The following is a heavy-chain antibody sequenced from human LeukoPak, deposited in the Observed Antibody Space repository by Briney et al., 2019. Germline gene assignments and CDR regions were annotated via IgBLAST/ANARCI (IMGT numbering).Heavy chain of an antibody. D-gene: IGHD3-16*01. V-gene: IGHV1-24*01. CDR2: FDPEDGET. Sequence: ASVKVSCKISGYTLTELSMHWVRQAPGKGLEWMGGFDPEDGETIYAQTFQGRVTMTEDTSTDTAYMELSSLRSEDTAVYYCATDQGRFGDPSFDYWGQGTLVTVST. J-gene: IGHJ4*02. CDR1: GYTLTELS. CDR3: ATDQGRFGDPSFDY.